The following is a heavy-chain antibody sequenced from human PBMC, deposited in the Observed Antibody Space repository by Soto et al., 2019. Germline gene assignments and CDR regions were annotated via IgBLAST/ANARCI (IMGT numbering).Heavy chain of an antibody. V-gene: IGHV4-30-4*01. D-gene: IGHD3-16*01. CDR3: ARGGDDSIWDDSYCLYRGLDV. CDR1: GASISSGVDY. CDR2: IYNNGNT. Sequence: QVQLQESGPGLVKPSQTLSLTCTVSGASISSGVDYWSWIRQSPGEGLEWIWCIYNNGNTYKNPSLKSRINLSFDMSNNQFSQSLKSVTSADTAIYYCARGGDDSIWDDSYCLYRGLDVWGPGATVTVTS. J-gene: IGHJ6*02.